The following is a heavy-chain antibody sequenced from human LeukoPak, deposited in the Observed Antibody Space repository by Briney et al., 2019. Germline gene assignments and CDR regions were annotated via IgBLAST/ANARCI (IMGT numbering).Heavy chain of an antibody. CDR1: GGSISSGSYY. CDR3: ARDQSIAAAGTSWFDP. V-gene: IGHV4-39*07. CDR2: IYYSGST. D-gene: IGHD6-13*01. J-gene: IGHJ5*02. Sequence: MPSETLSLTCTVSGGSISSGSYYWGWIRQPPGKGLEWIGSIYYSGSTYYNPSLKSRVTISVDTSKNQFSLKLSSVTAADTAVYYCARDQSIAAAGTSWFDPWGQGTLVTVSS.